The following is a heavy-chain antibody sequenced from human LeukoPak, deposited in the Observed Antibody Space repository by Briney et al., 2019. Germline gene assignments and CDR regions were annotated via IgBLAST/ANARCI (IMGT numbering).Heavy chain of an antibody. D-gene: IGHD2-2*01. CDR3: ARGLNIRRYCSSTSCYGMDV. V-gene: IGHV4-31*03. J-gene: IGHJ6*02. CDR2: IYYSGST. Sequence: SETLSLTCTVSGGSISSGGYYWSWIRQHPGKGLEWIGYIYYSGSTYYNPSLKSRVTISVDTSKNQFSLKLSSVTAADTAVYYCARGLNIRRYCSSTSCYGMDVWGQGTTVTVSS. CDR1: GGSISSGGYY.